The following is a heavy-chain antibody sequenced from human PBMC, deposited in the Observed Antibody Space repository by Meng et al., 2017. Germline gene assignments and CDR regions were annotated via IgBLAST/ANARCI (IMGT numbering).Heavy chain of an antibody. J-gene: IGHJ6*02. CDR2: IIPIFGTA. CDR1: GGTFSSYA. V-gene: IGHV1-69*13. CDR3: ARVSVVVPAASSSGYYYYGMDV. Sequence: SVKVSCKASGGTFSSYAISWVRQAPGQGLEWMGGIIPIFGTANYEQKFQGRVTITADESTSTAYMERSSLRSEDTAVYYCARVSVVVPAASSSGYYYYGMDVWGQGTTVTVSS. D-gene: IGHD2-2*01.